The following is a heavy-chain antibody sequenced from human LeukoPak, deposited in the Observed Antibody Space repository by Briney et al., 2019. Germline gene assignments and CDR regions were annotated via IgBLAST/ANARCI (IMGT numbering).Heavy chain of an antibody. CDR3: ARENYYESGGYKKLDY. CDR2: ISSSGTTI. CDR1: GFTFSSYE. Sequence: GGSLRLSCAASGFTFSSYEMNWVRQAPGKGLEWVSYISSSGTTIYYADSVKGRFTISRDNAKNSLYLQMNSLRAEDTAVYYCARENYYESGGYKKLDYWGQGTLVTVSS. D-gene: IGHD3-22*01. J-gene: IGHJ4*02. V-gene: IGHV3-48*03.